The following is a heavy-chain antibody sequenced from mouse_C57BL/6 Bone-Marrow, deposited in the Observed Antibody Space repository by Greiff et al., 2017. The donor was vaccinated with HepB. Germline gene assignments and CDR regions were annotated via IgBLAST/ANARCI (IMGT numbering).Heavy chain of an antibody. CDR3: ARHRVTEDYFDY. Sequence: EVQLVESGGGLVQPGGSLKLSCAASGFTFSDYYMYWVRQTPEKRLEWVAYISNGGGSTYYPDTVKGRFTISRDNAKNTLYLQMSRLKSEDTAMYYCARHRVTEDYFDYWGQGTTLTVSS. CDR1: GFTFSDYY. D-gene: IGHD2-3*01. V-gene: IGHV5-12*01. CDR2: ISNGGGST. J-gene: IGHJ2*01.